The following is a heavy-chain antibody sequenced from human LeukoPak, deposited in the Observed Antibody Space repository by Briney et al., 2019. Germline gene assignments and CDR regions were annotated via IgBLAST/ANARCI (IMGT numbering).Heavy chain of an antibody. D-gene: IGHD5-24*01. CDR3: ARQRSTGIFDY. CDR1: GFTFSSYD. Sequence: GGSLRLSCAASGFTFSSYDMHWVRQATGKGLEWVSAIGTAGDTYYPGSVKGRFTISRENAKNSLYLQMNSLRAGDTAVYYCARQRSTGIFDYWGQGTLVTVSS. CDR2: IGTAGDT. V-gene: IGHV3-13*01. J-gene: IGHJ4*02.